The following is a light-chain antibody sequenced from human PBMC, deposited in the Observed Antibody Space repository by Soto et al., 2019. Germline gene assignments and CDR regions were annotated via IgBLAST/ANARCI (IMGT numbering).Light chain of an antibody. J-gene: IGKJ5*01. CDR3: QQRSNWPPIT. Sequence: IVLTQSPATLSSFPCDRVTLSCRASQYINTRLAWYQHRPGQAPRLLIYDASNRATGIPARFSGSGSGTDFTLTISSLEPEDFAVYYCQQRSNWPPITFGQGTRLEIK. CDR2: DAS. CDR1: QYINTR. V-gene: IGKV3-11*01.